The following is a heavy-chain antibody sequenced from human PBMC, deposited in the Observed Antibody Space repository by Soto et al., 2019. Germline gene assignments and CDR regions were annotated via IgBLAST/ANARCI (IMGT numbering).Heavy chain of an antibody. J-gene: IGHJ4*02. CDR3: AHSYSSGWYVPYFDY. Sequence: SGPTLVNPTQTLTLTCTFSGFSLSTSGVGVGWIRQPPGKALEWLALIYWNDGKRYSPSLKSRLTITKDTSKNQVVLTMTNMDPVDTATYYCAHSYSSGWYVPYFDYWGQGTLVTVSS. D-gene: IGHD6-19*01. CDR1: GFSLSTSGVG. CDR2: IYWNDGK. V-gene: IGHV2-5*01.